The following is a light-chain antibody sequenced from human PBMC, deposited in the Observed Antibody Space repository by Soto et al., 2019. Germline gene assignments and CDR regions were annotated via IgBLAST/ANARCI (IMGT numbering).Light chain of an antibody. CDR3: QQANSFPALT. J-gene: IGKJ4*01. Sequence: DIQMTQSPSSVSASVGDRVTITCRASQGIGSWLAWYQQKPGKAPKLLIYGASSLPSGVPSRFSGSGSGTDFTLTISSLQAEDFATYYCQQANSFPALTFGGGTTVEIK. V-gene: IGKV1-12*01. CDR2: GAS. CDR1: QGIGSW.